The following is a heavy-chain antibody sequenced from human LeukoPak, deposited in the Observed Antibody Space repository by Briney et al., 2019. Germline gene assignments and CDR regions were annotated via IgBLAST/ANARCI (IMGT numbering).Heavy chain of an antibody. CDR2: ISGSGGST. V-gene: IGHV3-23*01. CDR3: ARGVDTAMVFYYYYYMDV. J-gene: IGHJ6*03. D-gene: IGHD5-18*01. CDR1: GFTFSSYA. Sequence: PGGSLRLSCAASGFTFSSYAMSWVRQAPGKGLEWVSTISGSGGSTYYADSVKGRFTVSRDNSKNTLYLQMNSLRAEDTAVYYCARGVDTAMVFYYYYYMDVWGKGTTVTISS.